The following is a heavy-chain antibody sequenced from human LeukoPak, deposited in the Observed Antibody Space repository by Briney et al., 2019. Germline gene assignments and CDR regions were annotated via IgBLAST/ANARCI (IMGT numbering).Heavy chain of an antibody. J-gene: IGHJ4*02. CDR2: ISSGSTYI. Sequence: GGSLRLSCAASGFTFNNYRMNWVRQAPGKGLEWVSSISSGSTYIYFAESMKGRFTISRDNAKNSLFLQMNSLRAEDTGVYYCARDVFGTTGTTFDYWGQGTLVTVSS. CDR3: ARDVFGTTGTTFDY. CDR1: GFTFNNYR. V-gene: IGHV3-21*01. D-gene: IGHD1-1*01.